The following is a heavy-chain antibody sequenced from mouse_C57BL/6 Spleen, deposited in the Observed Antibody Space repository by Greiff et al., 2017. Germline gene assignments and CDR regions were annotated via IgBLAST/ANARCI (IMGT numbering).Heavy chain of an antibody. CDR3: AREGGKGFAY. J-gene: IGHJ3*01. V-gene: IGHV1-59*01. Sequence: QVQLQQPGAELVRPGTSVKLSCKASGYTFTSYWMHWVKQRPGQGLEWIGVIDPSDSYTNYNQKFKGKATLTVDTSSSTAYMQLSSLTSEDSAVYYCAREGGKGFAYWGQGTLVTVSS. D-gene: IGHD1-3*01. CDR2: IDPSDSYT. CDR1: GYTFTSYW.